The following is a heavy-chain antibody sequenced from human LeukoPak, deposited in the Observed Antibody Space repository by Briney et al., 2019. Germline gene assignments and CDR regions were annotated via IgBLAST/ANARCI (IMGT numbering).Heavy chain of an antibody. J-gene: IGHJ5*02. CDR2: INPNSGGT. CDR1: GYTFTGCY. Sequence: ASVKVSCKASGYTFTGCYIHWVRQAPGQGLEWMGWINPNSGGTSYAQKFQGRVTMTRDTSISTAYMELSRLRFDDTAVYYCASPLWELPPGGFDPWGQGTLVTVSS. CDR3: ASPLWELPPGGFDP. V-gene: IGHV1-2*02. D-gene: IGHD1-7*01.